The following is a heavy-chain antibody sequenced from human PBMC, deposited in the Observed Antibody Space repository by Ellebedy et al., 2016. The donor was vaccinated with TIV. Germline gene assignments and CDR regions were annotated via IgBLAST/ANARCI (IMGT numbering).Heavy chain of an antibody. D-gene: IGHD2/OR15-2a*01. V-gene: IGHV3-48*04. CDR1: RLTFSRYE. CDR2: ISSSSSNI. Sequence: GESLKISCAVSRLTFSRYEMSWVRQAPGKGLEWISYISSSSSNIYYADSVKGRFTISRDNAQNSLFLQMNGLRAEDSAVYYCAISTVMFPFQHWGQGTLVTVSS. CDR3: AISTVMFPFQH. J-gene: IGHJ4*02.